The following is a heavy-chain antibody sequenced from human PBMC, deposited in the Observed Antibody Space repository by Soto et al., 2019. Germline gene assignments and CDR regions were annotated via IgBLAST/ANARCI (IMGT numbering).Heavy chain of an antibody. Sequence: VGSLRLSCAASGFTFSSYAMHWVRQAPGKGLEWVAVISYDGSNKYYADSVKGRFTISRDNSKNTLYLQMNSLRAEDTAVYYCARDWVGDCSGGSCYGGVFDYWGQGTLVTVSS. CDR3: ARDWVGDCSGGSCYGGVFDY. CDR2: ISYDGSNK. CDR1: GFTFSSYA. V-gene: IGHV3-30-3*01. J-gene: IGHJ4*02. D-gene: IGHD2-15*01.